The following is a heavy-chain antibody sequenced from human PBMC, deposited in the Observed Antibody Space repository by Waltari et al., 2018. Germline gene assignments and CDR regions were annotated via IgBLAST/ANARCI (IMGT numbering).Heavy chain of an antibody. CDR3: AAPGEGIRGAQPFDY. V-gene: IGHV3-15*01. CDR1: VITLSNVL. Sequence: EGQLAASGGGLVTPGGSLRFYCEDSVITLSNVLMSLVRQAPGKGLEWVGRIKRNSEGGPPDYAAPVKGRFTISRDDSKNTVYLQVDSLRTEDTAVYYCAAPGEGIRGAQPFDYWGQGTLVTVSS. J-gene: IGHJ4*02. CDR2: IKRNSEGGPP.